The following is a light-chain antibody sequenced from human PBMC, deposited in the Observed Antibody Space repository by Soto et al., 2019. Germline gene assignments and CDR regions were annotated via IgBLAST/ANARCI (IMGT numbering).Light chain of an antibody. CDR1: TSNIGAPYD. CDR3: QSYDTSLHNYV. Sequence: LTQPPSVSGAPGQRVSISCTGSTSNIGAPYDVHWYQHLPGTAPKLLIYGDNNRPSGVPDRFSGSKSGTSASLAITRLQAEDEADYYCQSYDTSLHNYVFGTGTKVTVL. CDR2: GDN. V-gene: IGLV1-40*01. J-gene: IGLJ1*01.